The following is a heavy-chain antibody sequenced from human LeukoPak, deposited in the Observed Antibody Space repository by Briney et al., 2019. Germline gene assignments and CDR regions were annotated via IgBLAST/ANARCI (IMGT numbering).Heavy chain of an antibody. CDR3: TTDSWELPDY. CDR2: IKSKTDGGTT. CDR1: GFTFSSYA. V-gene: IGHV3-15*01. J-gene: IGHJ4*02. D-gene: IGHD1-26*01. Sequence: GGSLRLSCAASGFTFSSYAMSWVRQAPGKGLEWVGRIKSKTDGGTTDYAAPVKGRFTMSRDDSKNTLYLQMNSLKTEDTAVYYCTTDSWELPDYWGQGTLVTVSS.